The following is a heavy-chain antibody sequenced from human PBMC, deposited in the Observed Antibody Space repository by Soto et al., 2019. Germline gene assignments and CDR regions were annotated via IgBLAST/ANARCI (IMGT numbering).Heavy chain of an antibody. Sequence: QVQLVESGGGVVQPGRSLRLSCAASGFTFSSYGMHWVRQAPGEGLEWVAVISYDGSNKYYADSVKGRFTVSRDNSKNTLFLQMNSLRGDDTAVYYCAKESYSSSSYYYGMDVWGQGTTVTVSS. J-gene: IGHJ6*02. CDR3: AKESYSSSSYYYGMDV. V-gene: IGHV3-30*18. CDR1: GFTFSSYG. D-gene: IGHD6-6*01. CDR2: ISYDGSNK.